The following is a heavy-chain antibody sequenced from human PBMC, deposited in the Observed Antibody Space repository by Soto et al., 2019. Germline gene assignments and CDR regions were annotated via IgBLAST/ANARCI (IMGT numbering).Heavy chain of an antibody. J-gene: IGHJ4*02. Sequence: EVQLVESGGGLVQPGGSLRLSCAASGFTVSSNYMSWVRQAPGKGLEWVSVIYSGGSTYYADSVKGRFTISRAHSKNTLYLQMNSLRAEDTAVYYCARGGSYGGNSEGEIDYWGQGTLVTVSS. CDR2: IYSGGST. CDR1: GFTVSSNY. D-gene: IGHD4-17*01. CDR3: ARGGSYGGNSEGEIDY. V-gene: IGHV3-66*01.